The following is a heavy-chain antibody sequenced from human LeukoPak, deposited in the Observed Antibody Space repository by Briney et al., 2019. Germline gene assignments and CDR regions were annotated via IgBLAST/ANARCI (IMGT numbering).Heavy chain of an antibody. CDR3: ELERRI. V-gene: IGHV5-51*01. CDR2: IYPGDSDT. CDR1: GYSSTNYW. J-gene: IGHJ4*02. Sequence: GASLQISCKGSGYSSTNYWIGWVRQLPGKGLEWMGVIYPGDSDTRYSPSFQGQVTISADKSINTAYLQWSSLKASDTAMYYCELERRIWGQGTLVTVSS. D-gene: IGHD1-1*01.